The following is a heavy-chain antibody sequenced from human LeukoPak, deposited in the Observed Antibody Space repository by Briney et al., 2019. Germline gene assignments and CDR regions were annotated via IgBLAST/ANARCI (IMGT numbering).Heavy chain of an antibody. Sequence: GGSLRLSCAASGFTFSSYGMHWVRQAPGEGLEWVAVIWYDGSNKYYADSVKGRFTISRDNSKNTLYLQMNSLRAEDTAVYYCARGPAWFGELGYGMDVWGQGTTVTVSS. CDR2: IWYDGSNK. CDR3: ARGPAWFGELGYGMDV. CDR1: GFTFSSYG. V-gene: IGHV3-33*01. J-gene: IGHJ6*02. D-gene: IGHD3-10*01.